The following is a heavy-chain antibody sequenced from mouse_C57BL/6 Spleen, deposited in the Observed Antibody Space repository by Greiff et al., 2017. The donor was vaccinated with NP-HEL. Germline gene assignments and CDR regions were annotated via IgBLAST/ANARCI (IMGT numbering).Heavy chain of an antibody. Sequence: EVKLQESGGGLVQPGGSLSLSCAASGFTFTDYYMSWVRQPPGKALEWLGFIRNKANGYTTEYSASVKGRFTISRDNSQSILYLQMNALRAEDRATYYCARSKVHYGSTWFAYWGQGTLVTVSA. CDR1: GFTFTDYY. CDR2: IRNKANGYTT. CDR3: ARSKVHYGSTWFAY. J-gene: IGHJ3*01. V-gene: IGHV7-3*01. D-gene: IGHD1-1*01.